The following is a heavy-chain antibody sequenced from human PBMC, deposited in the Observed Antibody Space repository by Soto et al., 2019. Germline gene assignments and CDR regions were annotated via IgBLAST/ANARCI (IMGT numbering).Heavy chain of an antibody. Sequence: PGGSLRLSCAASGFTFSSYAMHWVRQAPGKGLEWVAVISYDGSNKYYADSVKGRFTISRDNSKNTLYLQMNSLRAEDTAVYYCAREWGSRTMPAPYYYGMDGWGQGSTVTVSS. CDR1: GFTFSSYA. J-gene: IGHJ6*02. CDR3: AREWGSRTMPAPYYYGMDG. D-gene: IGHD2-2*01. V-gene: IGHV3-30-3*01. CDR2: ISYDGSNK.